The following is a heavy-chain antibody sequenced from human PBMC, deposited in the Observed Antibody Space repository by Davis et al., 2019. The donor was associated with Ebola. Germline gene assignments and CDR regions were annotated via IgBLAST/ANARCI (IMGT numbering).Heavy chain of an antibody. J-gene: IGHJ6*02. D-gene: IGHD3-16*01. Sequence: PGGSLRLSCAASGFTFSSYGMHWVRQAPGKGLEWVAVISYDGSNKYYADSVKGRFTISRDNSKNTLYLKMNSLRAEDTAVYYCARSFGPYYYYGMDVWGQGTTVTVSS. CDR2: ISYDGSNK. CDR3: ARSFGPYYYYGMDV. V-gene: IGHV3-30*03. CDR1: GFTFSSYG.